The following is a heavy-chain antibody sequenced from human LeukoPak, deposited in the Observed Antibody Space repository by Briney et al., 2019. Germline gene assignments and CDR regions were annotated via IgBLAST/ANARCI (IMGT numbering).Heavy chain of an antibody. Sequence: GGSLRLSCAASGFTFSSYEMNWVRQAPGNGLEWVSYISSSGSTIYYADSVKGRFTISRDNAKNSLYLQMNSLRAEDTAVYYCARGGRRDGYDPFDYWGQGTLVTVSS. CDR2: ISSSGSTI. V-gene: IGHV3-48*03. J-gene: IGHJ4*02. CDR3: ARGGRRDGYDPFDY. CDR1: GFTFSSYE. D-gene: IGHD5-24*01.